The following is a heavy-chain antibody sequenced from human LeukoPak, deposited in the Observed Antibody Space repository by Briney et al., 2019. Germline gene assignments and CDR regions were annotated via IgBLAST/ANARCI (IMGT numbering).Heavy chain of an antibody. CDR3: ASRRIAAAGVKSKYYFDY. CDR2: IYYSGST. J-gene: IGHJ4*02. CDR1: GGSISSSSYY. Sequence: PSETLSLTCTVPGGSISSSSYYWGWIRQPPGKGLEWIGSIYYSGSTYYNPSLKSRVTISVDTSKNQFSLKLSSVTAADTAVYYCASRRIAAAGVKSKYYFDYWGQGTLVTVSS. V-gene: IGHV4-39*01. D-gene: IGHD6-13*01.